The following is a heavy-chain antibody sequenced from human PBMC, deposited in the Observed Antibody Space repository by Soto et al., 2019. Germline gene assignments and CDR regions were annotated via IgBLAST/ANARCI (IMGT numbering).Heavy chain of an antibody. D-gene: IGHD6-13*01. J-gene: IGHJ4*02. Sequence: GGSLRLSCVASGFSFSTSWMHWVRQVPGRGLMWVSRINSDGTSTTYADSVKGRFTISRDNAKNTLYLQMNSLRAEDTALYYCANPGVAVAGYYFGNWGQGTLVTVSS. CDR2: INSDGTST. V-gene: IGHV3-74*01. CDR1: GFSFSTSW. CDR3: ANPGVAVAGYYFGN.